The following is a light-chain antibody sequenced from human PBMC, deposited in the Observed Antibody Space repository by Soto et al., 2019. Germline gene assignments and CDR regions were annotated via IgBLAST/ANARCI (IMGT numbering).Light chain of an antibody. Sequence: QFVLTQPASVSGSPGQSITISCTGTNSDIGSRNLVSWYQQHPGIAPKLIIYEGSRRPSGISHRFSGSRSGNTASLTISGLRAEDEADYYCCSYANSGSFVFGTGTKVTV. CDR3: CSYANSGSFV. J-gene: IGLJ1*01. CDR2: EGS. CDR1: NSDIGSRNL. V-gene: IGLV2-23*01.